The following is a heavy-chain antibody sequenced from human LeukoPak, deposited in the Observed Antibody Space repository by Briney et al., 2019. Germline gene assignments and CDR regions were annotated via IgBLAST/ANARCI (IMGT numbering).Heavy chain of an antibody. CDR2: IGIRGDT. Sequence: RGSLKVSCEASGFTFIDYVMHRVRQDTGKGLEWVSAIGIRGDTHYSGSVKGRFTISSENAESSLYLQMNSLRAENTADYYCARGGIEVSGIDEFDYWGQGTLVTVSS. D-gene: IGHD6-19*01. J-gene: IGHJ4*02. CDR3: ARGGIEVSGIDEFDY. CDR1: GFTFIDYV. V-gene: IGHV3-13*01.